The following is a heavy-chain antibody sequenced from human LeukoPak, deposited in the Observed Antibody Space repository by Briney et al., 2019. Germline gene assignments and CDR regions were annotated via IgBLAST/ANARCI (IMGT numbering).Heavy chain of an antibody. D-gene: IGHD3-22*01. CDR1: GFTFSDYG. J-gene: IGHJ4*02. V-gene: IGHV3-23*01. CDR3: AKRPGYYDSSGYRFDY. CDR2: ISGSGGST. Sequence: GGSLRLSCAASGFTFSDYGMHWVRQAPGKGLEWVSAISGSGGSTYYADSVKGRFTISRDNSKNTLYLQMNSLRAEDTAVYYCAKRPGYYDSSGYRFDYWGQGTLVTVSS.